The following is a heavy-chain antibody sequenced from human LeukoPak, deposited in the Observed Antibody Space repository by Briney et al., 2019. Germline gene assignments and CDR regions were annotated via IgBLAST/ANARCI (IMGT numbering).Heavy chain of an antibody. CDR2: ISGSGGNT. D-gene: IGHD6-19*01. CDR3: AKDVDSSGWDLIDY. J-gene: IGHJ4*02. Sequence: TGGSLRLSCAASGFTFSSYWMSWVRQAPGEGLEWVSAISGSGGNTYYGDSVKGRFTISRDNSKNTLYLQMNSLRAEDTAVYYCAKDVDSSGWDLIDYWGQGTLVTVSS. CDR1: GFTFSSYW. V-gene: IGHV3-23*01.